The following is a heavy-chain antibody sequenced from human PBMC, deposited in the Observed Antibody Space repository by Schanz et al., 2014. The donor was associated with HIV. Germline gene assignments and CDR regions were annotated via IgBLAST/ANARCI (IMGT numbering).Heavy chain of an antibody. J-gene: IGHJ6*02. Sequence: QVQLVQSGAEVKKPGSSVKVSCKASGGPFSIYAISWVRQAPGQGLEWMGGIIPIFGTANYAQKFQGRVTIIADESTSTAYMELSSLRSADTAVYFCARAAFSSEYYYGMDVWGRGTMVTVSS. V-gene: IGHV1-69*01. CDR3: ARAAFSSEYYYGMDV. CDR2: IIPIFGTA. D-gene: IGHD3-3*02. CDR1: GGPFSIYA.